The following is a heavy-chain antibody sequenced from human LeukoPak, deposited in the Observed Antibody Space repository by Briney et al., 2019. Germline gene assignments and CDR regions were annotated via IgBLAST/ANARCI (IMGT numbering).Heavy chain of an antibody. CDR2: INPSGGST. D-gene: IGHD4-17*01. CDR3: ARLSTVTTSFDY. J-gene: IGHJ4*02. V-gene: IGHV1-46*02. Sequence: ASVKVSCKASGYSFNDKYLHWVRQAPGQGLEWMGIINPSGGSTSYAQKFQGRVTMTRDMSTSTVYMELSSLRSEDTAVYYCARLSTVTTSFDYWGQGTLVTVSS. CDR1: GYSFNDKY.